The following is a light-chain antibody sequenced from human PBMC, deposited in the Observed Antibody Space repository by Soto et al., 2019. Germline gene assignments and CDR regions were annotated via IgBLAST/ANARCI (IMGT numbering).Light chain of an antibody. CDR2: GAS. CDR1: QSVSSN. V-gene: IGKV3-15*01. Sequence: EIVMTQSPVTLSVSPGERAPLSCRASQSVSSNLAWYQQKPGQSPRLLIYGASSRATGIPVRFSGSGSGTEFTLTISSLQSEDFAVYYCQQYNNWPFITFGQGTRLEIK. CDR3: QQYNNWPFIT. J-gene: IGKJ5*01.